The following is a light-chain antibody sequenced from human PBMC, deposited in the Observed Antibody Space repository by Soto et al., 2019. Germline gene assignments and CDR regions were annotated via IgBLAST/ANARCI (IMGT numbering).Light chain of an antibody. Sequence: DIQMTQSNSTLSASVGDRVTITCRASQSISSWLAWYQQKPGKAPKLLIYKASSLESGVPSRFSGSGSGTEFTLTISSLQPDDFATYYCQQYNSYSRSFGQGTKVDI. CDR1: QSISSW. V-gene: IGKV1-5*03. CDR2: KAS. J-gene: IGKJ1*01. CDR3: QQYNSYSRS.